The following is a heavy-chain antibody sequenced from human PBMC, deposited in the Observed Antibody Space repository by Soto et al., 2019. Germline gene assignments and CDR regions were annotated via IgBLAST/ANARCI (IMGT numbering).Heavy chain of an antibody. D-gene: IGHD2-8*01. Sequence: QITLKESGPTLVKPTQTLTLTCTFSGFSLSRSGMGVGWIRQPPGKALEWLALIYWDDDRRYSASLKNRLTITKDTSKNQVVLTLTDMDPVDTATYFCAHTGHCSNGACPWFDPWGQGTLVTVAS. V-gene: IGHV2-5*02. CDR3: AHTGHCSNGACPWFDP. CDR1: GFSLSRSGMG. CDR2: IYWDDDR. J-gene: IGHJ5*02.